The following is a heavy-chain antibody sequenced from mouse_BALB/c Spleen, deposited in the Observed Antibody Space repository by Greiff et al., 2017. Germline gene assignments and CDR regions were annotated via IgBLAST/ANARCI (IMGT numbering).Heavy chain of an antibody. CDR3: ARGGAMITTPYYAMDY. CDR1: GYSFTGYY. CDR2: INPYNGAT. Sequence: VQLQQSGPELVKPGASVKISCKASGYSFTGYYMHWVKQSHVKSLEWIGRINPYNGATSYNQNFNDKASLTVDKSSSTAYMELHSLTSEDSAVYYCARGGAMITTPYYAMDYWGQGTSVTVSS. D-gene: IGHD2-4*01. V-gene: IGHV1-31*01. J-gene: IGHJ4*01.